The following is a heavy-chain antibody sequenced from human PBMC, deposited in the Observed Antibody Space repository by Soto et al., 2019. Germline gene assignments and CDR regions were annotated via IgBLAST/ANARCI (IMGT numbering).Heavy chain of an antibody. CDR1: GFTFSSYW. Sequence: GGSLRLSCAASGFTFSSYWMSWVRQAPGKGLEWVANIKQDGSEKYYVDSVKGRFTISRDNAKNSLYLQMNSLRVEDPAVYYGAGVRQLVFPREVARNDTFDFWGQGTMVTVSS. D-gene: IGHD2-15*01. V-gene: IGHV3-7*01. CDR3: AGVRQLVFPREVARNDTFDF. CDR2: IKQDGSEK. J-gene: IGHJ3*01.